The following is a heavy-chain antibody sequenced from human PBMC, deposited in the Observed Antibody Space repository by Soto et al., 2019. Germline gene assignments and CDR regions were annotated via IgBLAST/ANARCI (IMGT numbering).Heavy chain of an antibody. Sequence: QVQLQESGPGLVKPSQTLSLTCTVSGGSISSGGYYWSWIRQHPGKGLEWIGYIYYSGSTYYNPSLKSRVTISVDTSKNQFSLKLSSVTAADTAVYYCVGXVARLGRPVDAFDIWGQGTMVTVSS. D-gene: IGHD3-16*01. V-gene: IGHV4-31*03. CDR3: VGXVARLGRPVDAFDI. CDR1: GGSISSGGYY. J-gene: IGHJ3*02. CDR2: IYYSGST.